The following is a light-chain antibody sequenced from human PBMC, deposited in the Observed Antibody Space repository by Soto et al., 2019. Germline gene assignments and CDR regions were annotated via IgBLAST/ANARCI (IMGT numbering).Light chain of an antibody. CDR1: QSVGSN. Sequence: EMVMTQSPATLSVSPGERATLSCRASQSVGSNLAWYQQKPGQAPRLLIYAASTRATGIPARFSGSGSGTEFTLTISSLQSEDFAVYYCQQYNNWPPQITFGQGTRLEIK. J-gene: IGKJ5*01. V-gene: IGKV3-15*01. CDR2: AAS. CDR3: QQYNNWPPQIT.